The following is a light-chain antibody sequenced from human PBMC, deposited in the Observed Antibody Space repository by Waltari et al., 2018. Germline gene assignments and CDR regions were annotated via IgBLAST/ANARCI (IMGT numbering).Light chain of an antibody. J-gene: IGLJ2*01. CDR3: SSYATSNTVV. V-gene: IGLV2-14*03. CDR2: DVS. CDR1: NSALDAYDY. Sequence: QSALTQPASVSGSPGQSITISCTGTNSALDAYDYVSWYQQHPGKAPKLILYDVSGRPSGISNRFSGSKSDNTASLTISGLQDEDEADYYCSSYATSNTVVFGGGTKVTVL.